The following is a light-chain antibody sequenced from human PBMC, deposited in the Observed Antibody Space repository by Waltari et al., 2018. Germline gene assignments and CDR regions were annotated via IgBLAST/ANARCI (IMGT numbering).Light chain of an antibody. CDR1: QTLSSSY. J-gene: IGKJ4*01. CDR3: QHYGTSPPLT. Sequence: RASQTLSSSYLAWYQQKPGQAPRHLIYGASTRAAGCPVRFSGSGSGTDVTLTISRLEPEDFAVYYCQHYGTSPPLTFGGGTKVEIK. V-gene: IGKV3-20*01. CDR2: GAS.